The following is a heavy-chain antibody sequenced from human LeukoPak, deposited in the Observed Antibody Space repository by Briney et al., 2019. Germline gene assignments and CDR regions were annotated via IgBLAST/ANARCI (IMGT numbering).Heavy chain of an antibody. J-gene: IGHJ3*02. CDR1: GGXVSSGSYY. CDR2: IYYSGST. CDR3: ARVASGYDVFDI. D-gene: IGHD3-3*01. Sequence: PSETLSLTCTVSGGXVSSGSYYWSWIRQPPGKRLEWIGYIYYSGSTNYNPSLKSRVTISVDTSKNQFSLKLSSVTAADTAVFYCARVASGYDVFDIWGQGTMVTVSS. V-gene: IGHV4-61*01.